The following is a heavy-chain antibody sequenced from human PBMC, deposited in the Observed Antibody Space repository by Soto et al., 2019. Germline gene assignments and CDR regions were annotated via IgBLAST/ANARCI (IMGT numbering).Heavy chain of an antibody. Sequence: GAXVKVSCKASGGTFSSYAISWVRQAPGQGLEWMGGIIPIFGTANYAQKFQGRVTITADESTSTAYMELSSLRSEDTAVYYCANCGGGCVYGMDVWGQGTTVTVSS. CDR1: GGTFSSYA. CDR3: ANCGGGCVYGMDV. D-gene: IGHD2-21*02. CDR2: IIPIFGTA. J-gene: IGHJ6*02. V-gene: IGHV1-69*13.